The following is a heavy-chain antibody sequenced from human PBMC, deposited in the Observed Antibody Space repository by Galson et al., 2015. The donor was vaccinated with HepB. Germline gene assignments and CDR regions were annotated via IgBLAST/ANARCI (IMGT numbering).Heavy chain of an antibody. J-gene: IGHJ4*02. CDR2: ISYDGSNK. V-gene: IGHV3-30*04. D-gene: IGHD5-12*01. CDR1: GFTFSSYA. CDR3: ARGYSGYDSD. Sequence: SLRLSCAASGFTFSSYAMHWVRQAPGKGLEWVAVISYDGSNKYYADSVKGRFTISRDNSKNTLYLQMNSLRAEDTAVYYCARGYSGYDSDWGQGTLVTVSS.